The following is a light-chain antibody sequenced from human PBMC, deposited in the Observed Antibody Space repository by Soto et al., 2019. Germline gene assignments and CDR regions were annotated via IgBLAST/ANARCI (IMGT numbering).Light chain of an antibody. CDR1: QSVSSN. Sequence: EIVMTQSPATLSVSPGERATLSCMASQSVSSNLAWYKQKPGQAPRLLIYGASTRATGIPARFSGTGSGTDFTLTVSSLQSEDFAVYDCQQYDNWPQTFGQGTKVDIK. J-gene: IGKJ1*01. CDR2: GAS. CDR3: QQYDNWPQT. V-gene: IGKV3-15*01.